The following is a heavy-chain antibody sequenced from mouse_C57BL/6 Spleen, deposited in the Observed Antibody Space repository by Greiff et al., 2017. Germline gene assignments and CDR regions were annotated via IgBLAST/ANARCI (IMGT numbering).Heavy chain of an antibody. CDR2: IYPGDGDT. CDR3: ARSLTHWYFDV. D-gene: IGHD2-13*01. J-gene: IGHJ1*03. CDR1: GYAFSSSW. V-gene: IGHV1-82*01. Sequence: VQLQQSGPELVKPGASVKISCKASGYAFSSSWMNWVKQRPGKGLEWIGRIYPGDGDTNYNGKFKGKATLTADKSSSTAYMQLSSLTSEDSAVYFCARSLTHWYFDVWGTGTTVTVSS.